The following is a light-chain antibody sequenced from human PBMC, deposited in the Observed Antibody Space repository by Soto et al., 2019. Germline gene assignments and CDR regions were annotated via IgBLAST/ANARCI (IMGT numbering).Light chain of an antibody. CDR2: GAS. J-gene: IGKJ2*01. CDR3: QQCNNWPLYT. V-gene: IGKV3-15*01. Sequence: EIVMTQSPATLSVSPGERATLSCRASQSVSSNLAWYQQKPGQAPRLLIYGASTRATGIPARFSGSGSGTEFTLTISSLQSEDFAVYYCQQCNNWPLYTFGQGTKLDIK. CDR1: QSVSSN.